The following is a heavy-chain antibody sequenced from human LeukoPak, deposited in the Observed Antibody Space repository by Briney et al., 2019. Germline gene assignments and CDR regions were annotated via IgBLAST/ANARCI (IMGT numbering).Heavy chain of an antibody. CDR1: GGSISSGDYY. CDR3: ARWEASRVAFDI. CDR2: IYYSGST. Sequence: SQTLSLTCTVSGGSISSGDYYWSWIRQPPGKGLEWIGYIYYSGSTYYNPSLKSRVTISIDTSKKQFSLKLSSVTAADTAVYYCARWEASRVAFDIWGQGTLVTVSS. J-gene: IGHJ3*02. V-gene: IGHV4-30-4*08. D-gene: IGHD1-26*01.